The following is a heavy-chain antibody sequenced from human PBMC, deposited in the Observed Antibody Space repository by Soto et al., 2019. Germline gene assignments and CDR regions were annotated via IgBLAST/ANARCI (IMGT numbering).Heavy chain of an antibody. CDR2: IIPFFGTV. Sequence: QVQLVQSGAEVKKPGSSVKVSCKASGGSFSSYAIRWVRQAPGQGLEWMGEIIPFFGTVNYAKKFQCRVTLTGDESTSTAYMDLSSLSSEDTAVYFCARSYSNYDRSGYPSLDFWGQGTLVIVSS. CDR1: GGSFSSYA. CDR3: ARSYSNYDRSGYPSLDF. D-gene: IGHD3-22*01. J-gene: IGHJ4*02. V-gene: IGHV1-69*01.